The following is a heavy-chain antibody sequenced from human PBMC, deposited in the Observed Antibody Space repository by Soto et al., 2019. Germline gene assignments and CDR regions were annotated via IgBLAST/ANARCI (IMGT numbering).Heavy chain of an antibody. J-gene: IGHJ6*02. CDR3: ARESIDGYNGGTNYGMDV. Sequence: QVQLVESGGGVVQPGRSLRLSCAASGFTFSSYAMHWVRQAPGKGLEWVAVISYDGSNKYYADSVKGRFTISRDNSKNTLYLQMNSLRAEDTAVYYCARESIDGYNGGTNYGMDVWGQGTTVTVSS. CDR1: GFTFSSYA. V-gene: IGHV3-30-3*01. CDR2: ISYDGSNK. D-gene: IGHD5-12*01.